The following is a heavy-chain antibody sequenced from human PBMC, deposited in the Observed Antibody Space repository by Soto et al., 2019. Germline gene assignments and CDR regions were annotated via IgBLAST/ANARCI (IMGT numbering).Heavy chain of an antibody. Sequence: PSETLSLTCTVSGGSISSGDYYWSWIRQPPGKGLEWIGYIYYSGSTYYNPSLKSRVTISVDTSKNQFSLKLSSVTAADTAVYYCARGESYDSSGYYPNWFDPWGQGTLVTV. J-gene: IGHJ5*02. D-gene: IGHD3-22*01. CDR2: IYYSGST. CDR3: ARGESYDSSGYYPNWFDP. CDR1: GGSISSGDYY. V-gene: IGHV4-30-4*01.